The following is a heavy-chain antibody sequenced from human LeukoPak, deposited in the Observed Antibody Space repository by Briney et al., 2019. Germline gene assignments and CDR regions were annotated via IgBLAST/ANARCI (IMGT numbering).Heavy chain of an antibody. CDR3: VRDDDRPDNGLDY. J-gene: IGHJ4*02. D-gene: IGHD3-22*01. Sequence: GGSLRHSCAASGFTFSSYGMHWVRQAPGKGLEWVAVILSDGSKEFYTDSVKGRFTISRDNSKNTLYLQMNSLRAEDTAVYSCVRDDDRPDNGLDYWGQGTLVTVSS. CDR1: GFTFSSYG. CDR2: ILSDGSKE. V-gene: IGHV3-33*01.